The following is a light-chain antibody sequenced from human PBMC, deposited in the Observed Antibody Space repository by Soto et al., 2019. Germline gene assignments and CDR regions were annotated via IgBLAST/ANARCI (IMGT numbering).Light chain of an antibody. Sequence: DIQMTQSPSSLSASVGDRVTITCQASQDISNFLIWYQQKPGKGPKVLIYDASKLETGVPSRFSGSGSGTVFTFTISSLQPEDIATYYCQQYDTLITFGQGTRLEIK. CDR2: DAS. CDR3: QQYDTLIT. CDR1: QDISNF. V-gene: IGKV1-33*01. J-gene: IGKJ5*01.